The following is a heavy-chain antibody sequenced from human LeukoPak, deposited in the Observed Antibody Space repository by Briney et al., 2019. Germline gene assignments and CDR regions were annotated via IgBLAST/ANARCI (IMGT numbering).Heavy chain of an antibody. Sequence: GGSLRLSCAASGFTFSSYAMSWVRQAPGKGLEWVSAISGSGGSTYYADSVKGRFTISRDNSKNTLYLQMNSLRAEDTAVYYCARRDSSGYYSGSFDPWGQGTLVTVSS. CDR2: ISGSGGST. D-gene: IGHD3-22*01. CDR1: GFTFSSYA. J-gene: IGHJ5*02. V-gene: IGHV3-23*01. CDR3: ARRDSSGYYSGSFDP.